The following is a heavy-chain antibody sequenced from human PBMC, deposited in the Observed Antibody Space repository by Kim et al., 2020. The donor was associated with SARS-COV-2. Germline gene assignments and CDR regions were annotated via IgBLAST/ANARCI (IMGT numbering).Heavy chain of an antibody. D-gene: IGHD3-10*01. CDR3: ARLDEGSYYAY. CDR2: IYYSGST. V-gene: IGHV4-59*08. CDR1: GGSISSYY. Sequence: SETLSLTCTVSGGSISSYYWSWIRQPPGKGLEWIGYIYYSGSTNYNPSLKSRVTISVDTSKNQFSLKLSSVTAAETAVYYCARLDEGSYYAYWGQGTLVTVSS. J-gene: IGHJ4*02.